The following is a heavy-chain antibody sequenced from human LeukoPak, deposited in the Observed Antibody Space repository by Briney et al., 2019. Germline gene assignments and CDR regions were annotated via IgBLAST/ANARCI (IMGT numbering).Heavy chain of an antibody. V-gene: IGHV4-4*07. CDR2: LYPGVST. D-gene: IGHD3-22*01. CDR1: GGPIYSYY. CDR3: ARLKFYDSTGYSPGHYMDV. J-gene: IGHJ6*03. Sequence: SETLSLTCTVSGGPIYSYYWSWIRQTAGKGLEWIGRLYPGVSTNYNPSLKSRVTMSVGTSKNQFALKLSAVTAADTAVYYCARLKFYDSTGYSPGHYMDVWGKGTTVTASS.